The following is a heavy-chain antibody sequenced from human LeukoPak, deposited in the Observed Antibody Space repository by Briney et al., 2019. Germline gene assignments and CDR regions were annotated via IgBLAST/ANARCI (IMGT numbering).Heavy chain of an antibody. J-gene: IGHJ6*02. D-gene: IGHD3-3*01. CDR2: IYSGGST. V-gene: IGHV3-53*04. Sequence: GGSLRLSCAASGFTVSSNYMSWVRQAPGKGLEWVSVIYSGGSTYYAASVKGRFTISKHNSKNTLHLQMNSLRAEDTAVYYCASILAYDFWSGYPLLGMDVWGQGTTVTVSS. CDR1: GFTVSSNY. CDR3: ASILAYDFWSGYPLLGMDV.